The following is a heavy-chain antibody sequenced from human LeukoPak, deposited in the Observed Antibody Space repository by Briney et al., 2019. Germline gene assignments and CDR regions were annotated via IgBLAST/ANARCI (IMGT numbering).Heavy chain of an antibody. CDR1: GFSFRNAW. D-gene: IGHD2-2*02. CDR3: ARDRLYGPGGNFDI. V-gene: IGHV3-48*02. Sequence: GGSVRLSCEVSGFSFRNAWMRWVRQAPGKGLEWVSYISSSSSTIYYADSVKGRFTISRDNAKNSLYLQMNSLRDEDTAVYYCARDRLYGPGGNFDIWGQGPIV. CDR2: ISSSSSTI. J-gene: IGHJ3*02.